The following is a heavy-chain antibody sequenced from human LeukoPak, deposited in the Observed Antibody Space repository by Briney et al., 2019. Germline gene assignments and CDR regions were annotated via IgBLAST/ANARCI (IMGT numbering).Heavy chain of an antibody. J-gene: IGHJ3*02. Sequence: NSGGSLRLSCAASGFTFSSYSMNWVRQAPGKGLEWVSSISSSSSYIYYADSVKGRFTISRDNSKNTLYLQMNSLRAEDTAVYYCAKLILVYAINDAFDIWGQGTMVTVSS. V-gene: IGHV3-21*01. D-gene: IGHD2-8*01. CDR1: GFTFSSYS. CDR2: ISSSSSYI. CDR3: AKLILVYAINDAFDI.